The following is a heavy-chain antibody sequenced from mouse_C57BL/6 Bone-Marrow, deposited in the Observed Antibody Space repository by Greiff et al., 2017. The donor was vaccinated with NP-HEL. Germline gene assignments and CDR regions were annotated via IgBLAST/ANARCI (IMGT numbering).Heavy chain of an antibody. Sequence: QVQLQQPGAELVRPGTSVKLSCKASGYTFTSYWMHWVKQRPGQGLEWIGVIDPSDSYTNYNQKFKGKATLTVDTSSSTAYMQLSSLTSEDSAVYYCARQLRLQVAYWGQGTLVTVSA. V-gene: IGHV1-59*01. D-gene: IGHD3-2*02. CDR1: GYTFTSYW. CDR2: IDPSDSYT. CDR3: ARQLRLQVAY. J-gene: IGHJ3*01.